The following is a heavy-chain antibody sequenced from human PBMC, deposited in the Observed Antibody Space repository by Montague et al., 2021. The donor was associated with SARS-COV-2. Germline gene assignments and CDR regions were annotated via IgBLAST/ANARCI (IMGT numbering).Heavy chain of an antibody. D-gene: IGHD3-10*01. J-gene: IGHJ5*02. V-gene: IGHV4-31*03. CDR1: GGSNSSGGYY. CDR2: IYYSGST. Sequence: TLSLTCTVSGGSNSSGGYYWSWIRQHPGKGLEWIGYIYYSGSTYYNPSLKSRVTISVDTSKNQFSLKLSSVTAADTAVYYCARDRRTITMVRGVTHWFDPWGQGTLVTVSS. CDR3: ARDRRTITMVRGVTHWFDP.